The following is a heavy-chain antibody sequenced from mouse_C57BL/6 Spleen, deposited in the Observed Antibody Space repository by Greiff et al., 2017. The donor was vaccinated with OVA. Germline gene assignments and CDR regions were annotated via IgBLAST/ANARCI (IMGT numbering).Heavy chain of an antibody. V-gene: IGHV5-17*01. CDR1: GFTFSDYG. J-gene: IGHJ4*01. CDR2: ISSGSSTI. D-gene: IGHD2-4*01. CDR3: ARRDDYDGMDY. Sequence: EVQLQQSGGGLVKPGGSLKLSCAASGFTFSDYGMHWVRQAPEKGLEWVAYISSGSSTIYYADTVKGRFTISRDNAKNTLFLQMTSLRSEDTAMYYCARRDDYDGMDYWGQGTSVTVSS.